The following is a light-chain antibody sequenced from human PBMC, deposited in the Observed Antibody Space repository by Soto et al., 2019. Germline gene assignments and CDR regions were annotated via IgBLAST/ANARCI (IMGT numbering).Light chain of an antibody. CDR2: AAS. CDR3: QKYNSAPPWT. Sequence: DIQMTQSPSSLSASVGDRVTSTCRASQGISNYLAWYQQKPGKVPKLLIYAASTLQSGVPSRFSGSGSGTDFTLTISSLQPEDVATYYCQKYNSAPPWTFGQGIKVEIQ. CDR1: QGISNY. V-gene: IGKV1-27*01. J-gene: IGKJ1*01.